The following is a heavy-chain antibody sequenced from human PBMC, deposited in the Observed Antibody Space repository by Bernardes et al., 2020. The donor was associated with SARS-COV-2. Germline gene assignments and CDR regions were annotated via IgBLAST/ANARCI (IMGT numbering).Heavy chain of an antibody. V-gene: IGHV4-59*08. CDR3: ARRDGPTYYFRF. Sequence: TLSLTRTVSGVPIRGYQWSWIRHTPVKGLEWIGYIFDNGNTNYNPSLKSRATISVDTSQNQFSLKLRSPTAADTAVYYCARRDGPTYYFRFWGQGTLVTVSS. J-gene: IGHJ4*02. D-gene: IGHD3-10*01. CDR1: GVPIRGYQ. CDR2: IFDNGNT.